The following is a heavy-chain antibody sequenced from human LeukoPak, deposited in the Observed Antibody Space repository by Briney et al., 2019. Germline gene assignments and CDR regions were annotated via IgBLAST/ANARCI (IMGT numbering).Heavy chain of an antibody. CDR1: GFTFSSYW. CDR3: ARGTFTPGP. J-gene: IGHJ5*02. V-gene: IGHV3-21*01. Sequence: GGSLRLSCAASGFTFSSYWMSWVRQAPGKGLEWVSFIFSSSTYIYYTDSVKGRFTISRDNARNSLYLQMNSLRAEDTAVYYCARGTFTPGPWGQGTLVTVSS. CDR2: IFSSSTYI.